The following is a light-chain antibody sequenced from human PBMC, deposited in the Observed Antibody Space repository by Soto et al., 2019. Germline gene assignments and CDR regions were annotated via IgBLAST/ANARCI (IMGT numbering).Light chain of an antibody. Sequence: DIQMTQSPSTLSASVGDRVTITCRASQSISSWLAWYQQKPGKAPKLLIYKASTLESGVPSRFSGSGSGTEFTLTISSLQPDDFATYYCQQSFTFGHGNKVDIK. CDR2: KAS. J-gene: IGKJ3*01. V-gene: IGKV1-5*03. CDR3: QQSFT. CDR1: QSISSW.